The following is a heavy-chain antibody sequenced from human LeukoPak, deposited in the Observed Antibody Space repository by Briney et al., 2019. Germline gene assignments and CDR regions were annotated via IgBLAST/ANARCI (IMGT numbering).Heavy chain of an antibody. CDR1: GGSISSGDHY. CDR2: INHSGST. J-gene: IGHJ4*02. D-gene: IGHD3-22*01. CDR3: ARGLLDYYDSSGYYLDY. Sequence: SQTLSLTCTVSGGSISSGDHYWSWIRQPPGKGLEWIGEINHSGSTNYNPPLKSRVTISVDTSKNQFSLKLSSVTAADTAVYYCARGLLDYYDSSGYYLDYWGQGTLVTVSS. V-gene: IGHV4-30-4*01.